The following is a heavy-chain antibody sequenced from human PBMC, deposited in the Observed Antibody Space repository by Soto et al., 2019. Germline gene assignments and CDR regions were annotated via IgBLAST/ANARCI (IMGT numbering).Heavy chain of an antibody. CDR2: IWYDGSNK. CDR3: AREDYDSGAFDI. V-gene: IGHV3-33*01. D-gene: IGHD3-16*01. Sequence: QVQLMESGGGVVQPGRSLRLSCAASGFTFSDYGMHWVRQAPGKGLEWVTLIWYDGSNKYYADSVKGRFTISRDNSKNTLYLQMNSLRAEDTALYYCAREDYDSGAFDIWGQGTMVTVSS. CDR1: GFTFSDYG. J-gene: IGHJ3*02.